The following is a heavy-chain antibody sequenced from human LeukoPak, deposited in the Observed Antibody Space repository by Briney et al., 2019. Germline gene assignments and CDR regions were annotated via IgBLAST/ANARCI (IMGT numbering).Heavy chain of an antibody. CDR1: GFIFCDYA. J-gene: IGHJ6*03. CDR2: ITWNSDIK. CDR3: ARAPISGSYSQYFYMDV. D-gene: IGHD3-10*01. Sequence: GGSLRLSCAASGFIFCDYAMHWVRHAPGKGLEWVSGITWNSDIKAYADAVKGRFTVSRDNAKNSLYLQMNSLRSDDTALYYCARAPISGSYSQYFYMDVWGKGTTVTISS. V-gene: IGHV3-9*01.